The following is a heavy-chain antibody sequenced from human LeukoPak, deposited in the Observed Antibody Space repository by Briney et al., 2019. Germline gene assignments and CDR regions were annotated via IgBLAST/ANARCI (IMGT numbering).Heavy chain of an antibody. CDR3: AKWPEGATPKFHY. CDR1: GFTFSSYA. CDR2: ISGSGGVT. D-gene: IGHD1-26*01. V-gene: IGHV3-23*01. Sequence: GGSLRLSCAASGFTFSSYAMSWVRQAPGKGLEWVSTISGSGGVTYYPDSVRGRFTISRDNSKNTLHLQMDSLRAEDAAIYYCAKWPEGATPKFHYWGQGTLVTVSS. J-gene: IGHJ4*02.